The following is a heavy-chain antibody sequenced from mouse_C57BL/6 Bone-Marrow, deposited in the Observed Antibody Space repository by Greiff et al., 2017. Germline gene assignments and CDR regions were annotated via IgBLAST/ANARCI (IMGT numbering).Heavy chain of an antibody. V-gene: IGHV1-42*01. CDR3: ARDGNHPYWYFDV. Sequence: EVKLMESGPELVKPGASVKISCKASGYSFTGYYMNWVKQSPEKSLEWIGEINPSTGGTTYNQKFKAKATLTVDKSSSTAYMQLKSLTSEDSAVYYCARDGNHPYWYFDVWGTGTTVTVSS. J-gene: IGHJ1*03. CDR1: GYSFTGYY. CDR2: INPSTGGT. D-gene: IGHD2-1*01.